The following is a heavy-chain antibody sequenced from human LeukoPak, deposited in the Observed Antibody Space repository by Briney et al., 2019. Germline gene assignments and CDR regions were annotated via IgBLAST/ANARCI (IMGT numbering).Heavy chain of an antibody. Sequence: GASVKVSCKASGYTFTSYAMNWVRQAPGQGLEWMGWINPNTGNPTYAQAFTGRFVFSLDTSVSTAYLQISSLKAEDTAVYYCARNGAAVAGNFGFDPWGQGTLVTVSS. V-gene: IGHV7-4-1*02. J-gene: IGHJ5*02. CDR3: ARNGAAVAGNFGFDP. D-gene: IGHD6-19*01. CDR2: INPNTGNP. CDR1: GYTFTSYA.